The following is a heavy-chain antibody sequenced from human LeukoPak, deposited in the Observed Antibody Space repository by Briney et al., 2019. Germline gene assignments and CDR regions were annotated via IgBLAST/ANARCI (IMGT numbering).Heavy chain of an antibody. J-gene: IGHJ4*02. V-gene: IGHV4-59*12. D-gene: IGHD1-26*01. Sequence: SETLSLTCTVSGGSISSYYWSWIRQPPGKGLEWIGYIYYSGSTNYNPSLKSRVTISVDTSKNQFSLRLSSVTAADTAVYYCTYSGSNYPDYWGQGTLVIVSS. CDR1: GGSISSYY. CDR3: TYSGSNYPDY. CDR2: IYYSGST.